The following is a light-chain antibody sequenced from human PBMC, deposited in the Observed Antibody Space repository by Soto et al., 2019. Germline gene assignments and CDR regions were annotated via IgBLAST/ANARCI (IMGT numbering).Light chain of an antibody. CDR3: QQYGGSPWT. CDR1: QTISSW. Sequence: DIQMTQSPSTLSGSVGDRVTITCRASQTISSWLAWYQQKPGKAPKLLIYKASTLKSGVPSRFSGSGSGTEFTLTISRLGPEDFAMYYCQQYGGSPWTFGQGTKVGIK. CDR2: KAS. J-gene: IGKJ1*01. V-gene: IGKV1-5*03.